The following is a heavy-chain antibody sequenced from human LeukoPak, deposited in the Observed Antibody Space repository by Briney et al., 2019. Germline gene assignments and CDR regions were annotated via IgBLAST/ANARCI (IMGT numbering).Heavy chain of an antibody. CDR1: GGSFSGYY. V-gene: IGHV4-34*01. D-gene: IGHD3-22*01. Sequence: PSETLSLTCAVYGGSFSGYYWSWIRQPPGKGLEWIGEINHSGSTNYNPSLKSRVTISVDTSKNQFSLELSSVTAADTAVYYCASTYYYDSSGYSGDDYWGQGTLVTVSS. J-gene: IGHJ4*02. CDR2: INHSGST. CDR3: ASTYYYDSSGYSGDDY.